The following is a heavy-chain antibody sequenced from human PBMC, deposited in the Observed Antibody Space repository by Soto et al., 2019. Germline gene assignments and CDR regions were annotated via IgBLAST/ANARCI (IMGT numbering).Heavy chain of an antibody. Sequence: SGPTLVNPTQTLTLTCTFSGFSLVTSGVAVGWIRQPPGKALEWLALIYWDDDKLYSPFLRGRLSITKDTSTDQVVFTMTDMDPLDTATYYCGHHWGPREWSGNYGDYYFDQWGQGILVTVSS. J-gene: IGHJ4*02. CDR3: GHHWGPREWSGNYGDYYFDQ. D-gene: IGHD4-17*01. CDR2: IYWDDDK. CDR1: GFSLVTSGVA. V-gene: IGHV2-5*02.